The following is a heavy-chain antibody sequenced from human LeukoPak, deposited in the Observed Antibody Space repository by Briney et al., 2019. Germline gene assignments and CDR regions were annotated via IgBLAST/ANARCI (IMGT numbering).Heavy chain of an antibody. CDR1: GGSISSYY. Sequence: PSETLSLTCTVSGGSISSYYWSWIRQPPGKGLEWIGYIYYSGSTNYNPSLKSRVTISVDTSKNQFSLKLSSVTAADTAVYYCASPARLQWLNYYYYYMDVWGKGTTVTVSS. CDR3: ASPARLQWLNYYYYYMDV. J-gene: IGHJ6*03. V-gene: IGHV4-59*12. D-gene: IGHD6-19*01. CDR2: IYYSGST.